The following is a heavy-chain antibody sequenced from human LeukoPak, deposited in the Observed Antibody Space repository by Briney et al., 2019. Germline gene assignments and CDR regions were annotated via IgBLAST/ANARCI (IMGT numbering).Heavy chain of an antibody. D-gene: IGHD3-22*01. CDR1: GFTFSSYW. Sequence: GGSLRLSCAASGFTFSSYWMHWVRQAPGKGLVWVSRINSDGSTTSYADSVKGRFTISRDNAKNTLYLQMNSLRAEDTAVYFCARATHYYDSSGYYFGYWGQGTLVTVSS. J-gene: IGHJ4*02. V-gene: IGHV3-74*01. CDR3: ARATHYYDSSGYYFGY. CDR2: INSDGSTT.